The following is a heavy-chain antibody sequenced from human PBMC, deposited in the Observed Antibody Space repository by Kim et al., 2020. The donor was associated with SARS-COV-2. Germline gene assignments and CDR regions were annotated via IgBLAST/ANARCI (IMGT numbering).Heavy chain of an antibody. J-gene: IGHJ4*02. CDR3: AKDGGRLKYYFDY. D-gene: IGHD2-15*01. V-gene: IGHV3-30-3*02. Sequence: ADSVNGRITTTRDNSQNTLYLQMNSLRAEDTAVYYCAKDGGRLKYYFDYWGQGTLVTVSS.